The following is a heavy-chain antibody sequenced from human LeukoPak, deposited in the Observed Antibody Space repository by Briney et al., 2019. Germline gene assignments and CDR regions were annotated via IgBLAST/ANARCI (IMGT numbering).Heavy chain of an antibody. Sequence: PSETLSLTCAVSGGSISSNNWWSWVRQPPGKGLEWIGEIYHSGNANYNPSLKTRVTMSVDKSKNQFSLILSSVTAADTAVYYCARDVGARLSGFWGQGTLVTVSS. CDR3: ARDVGARLSGF. V-gene: IGHV4-4*02. J-gene: IGHJ4*02. CDR1: GGSISSNNW. D-gene: IGHD6-6*01. CDR2: IYHSGNA.